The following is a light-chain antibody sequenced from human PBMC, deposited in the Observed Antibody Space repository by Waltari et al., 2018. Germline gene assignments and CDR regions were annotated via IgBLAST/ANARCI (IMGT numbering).Light chain of an antibody. CDR2: GAS. V-gene: IGKV3-20*01. J-gene: IGKJ1*01. Sequence: DIVSTLSPGPLSLSPGVIATLSCRASQSVSRSLAWYQQKPGQAPRLLIYGASSMASGVPDRFSGSGSGTDFSLTISRLEPEDFAVYYCQHYVRLPVSFGQGTKVEIK. CDR1: QSVSRS. CDR3: QHYVRLPVS.